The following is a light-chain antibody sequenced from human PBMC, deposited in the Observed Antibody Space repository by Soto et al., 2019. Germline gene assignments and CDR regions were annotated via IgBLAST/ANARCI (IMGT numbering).Light chain of an antibody. J-gene: IGLJ2*01. Sequence: QSVLTQPPSVSAAPGQRVTISCSGSTSNIGTKGVNWYQQVPGKAPKLLIYYDDLLASGVSDRFSGSKSGTSASLAISGVQSEDEADYYCAAWDDSLSGSVVFGGGTKVTVL. CDR2: YDD. V-gene: IGLV1-36*01. CDR3: AAWDDSLSGSVV. CDR1: TSNIGTKG.